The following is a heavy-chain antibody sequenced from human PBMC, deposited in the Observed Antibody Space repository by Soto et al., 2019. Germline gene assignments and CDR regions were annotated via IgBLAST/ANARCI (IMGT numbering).Heavy chain of an antibody. V-gene: IGHV4-34*01. CDR2: INHSGST. CDR1: GGSFSGCY. D-gene: IGHD3-10*01. J-gene: IGHJ4*02. CDR3: ARPRGHPYYFDY. Sequence: SETLSLTCAVYGGSFSGCYWSWIRQPPGKGLEWIGEINHSGSTNYNPSLKSRVTISVDTSKNTLYLQMNRLSAEDTAVYYCARPRGHPYYFDYWGQGTLVTVSS.